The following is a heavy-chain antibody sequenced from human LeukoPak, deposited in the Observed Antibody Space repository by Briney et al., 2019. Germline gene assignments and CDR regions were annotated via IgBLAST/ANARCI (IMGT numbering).Heavy chain of an antibody. D-gene: IGHD6-6*01. CDR1: GYTFTGYY. CDR2: INPNTGGT. Sequence: ASVKVSCKASGYTFTGYYMHWGRQAPGQGLEWVGWINPNTGGTNYAQRFQGRVTMTRDTSISTAYMELSRLSSDDAAIYYCASTSSQEGMDVWGQGTTVTVSS. V-gene: IGHV1-2*02. CDR3: ASTSSQEGMDV. J-gene: IGHJ6*02.